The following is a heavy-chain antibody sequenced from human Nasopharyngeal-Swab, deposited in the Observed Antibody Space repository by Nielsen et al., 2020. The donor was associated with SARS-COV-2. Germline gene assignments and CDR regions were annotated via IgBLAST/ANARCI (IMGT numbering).Heavy chain of an antibody. V-gene: IGHV1-18*01. J-gene: IGHJ6*03. CDR1: GYTFTSYG. Sequence: ASVKVSCKASGYTFTSYGISWVRQAPGQGLEWMGWISAYNGNTNYAQKLQGRVTMTTDTSTSTAYMELRSLRSDDTAVYYCARAKGRGYSYSWDYYYYMDVRGKGTTVTVSS. CDR3: ARAKGRGYSYSWDYYYYMDV. D-gene: IGHD5-18*01. CDR2: ISAYNGNT.